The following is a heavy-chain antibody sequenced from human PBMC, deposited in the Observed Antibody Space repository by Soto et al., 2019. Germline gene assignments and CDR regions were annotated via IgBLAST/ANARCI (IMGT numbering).Heavy chain of an antibody. Sequence: PGGSLRLSCAASEFTFSNYAMSWVRQAPGKGLEWVSAIRYGGGTTYYADSVKGRFTIARDNSKNTLYLQMNSLSVEDTAVYYCTRDFYGRYGDNGYWGQGTPVTVSS. CDR1: EFTFSNYA. CDR2: IRYGGGTT. V-gene: IGHV3-23*01. CDR3: TRDFYGRYGDNGY. D-gene: IGHD4-17*01. J-gene: IGHJ4*02.